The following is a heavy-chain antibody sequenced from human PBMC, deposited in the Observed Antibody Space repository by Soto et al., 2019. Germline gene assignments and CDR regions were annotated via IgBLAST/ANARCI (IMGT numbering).Heavy chain of an antibody. D-gene: IGHD3-22*01. CDR2: IIPIFGTA. V-gene: IGHV1-69*13. J-gene: IGHJ1*01. CDR3: ARTDITMIVLVTSAEYFQH. Sequence: SVKVSCKASGGTFSSYAISWVRQAPGQGLEWMGGIIPIFGTANYAQKFQGRVTITADESTSTAYMELSSLRSEDTAVYYCARTDITMIVLVTSAEYFQHWGQGTLVTVSS. CDR1: GGTFSSYA.